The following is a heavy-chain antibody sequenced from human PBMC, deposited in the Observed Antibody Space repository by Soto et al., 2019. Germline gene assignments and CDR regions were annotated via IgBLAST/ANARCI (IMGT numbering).Heavy chain of an antibody. D-gene: IGHD6-13*01. J-gene: IGHJ6*02. CDR3: ASGDIAAETFFYYSGMDL. Sequence: QLVESGGGLVQPGGSLRLSCAASGFTLNNYWMHWVRQAPGMGLVWVSRINGDATSTCYADSVKGRFTISRDNARNTLYLQMNSMRAEDTALYCCASGDIAAETFFYYSGMDLWGQGTTVTVS. CDR1: GFTLNNYW. CDR2: INGDATST. V-gene: IGHV3-74*01.